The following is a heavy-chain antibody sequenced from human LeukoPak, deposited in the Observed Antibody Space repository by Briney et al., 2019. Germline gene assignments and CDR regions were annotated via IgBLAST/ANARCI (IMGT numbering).Heavy chain of an antibody. D-gene: IGHD6-19*01. J-gene: IGHJ5*02. CDR1: GFTFSSYA. CDR3: AKEKPRDSSGWSWVSNWFDP. V-gene: IGHV3-23*01. CDR2: ISGSGGST. Sequence: GGSLRLSCAASGFTFSSYAMSWVRQAPGNGLEWVSAISGSGGSTYYADSVKGRFTISRDNSKNTLYLQMNSLRAEDTAVYYCAKEKPRDSSGWSWVSNWFDPWGQGTLVTVSS.